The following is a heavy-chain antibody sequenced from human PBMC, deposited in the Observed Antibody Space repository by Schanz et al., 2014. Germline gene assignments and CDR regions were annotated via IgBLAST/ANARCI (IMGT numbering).Heavy chain of an antibody. J-gene: IGHJ4*02. CDR3: ARGIGGYGANNYFDY. Sequence: QVQLVQSGAEVKKPGASVRVSCKASGYTFTTYAMSWVRQAPGQRLEWMGWINTGSGDTKYSQNFQGRVTITRDTSASTAYMELSSLRSEDTAVYSCARGIGGYGANNYFDYWGQGTLXTVSS. CDR1: GYTFTTYA. V-gene: IGHV1-3*04. CDR2: INTGSGDT. D-gene: IGHD5-12*01.